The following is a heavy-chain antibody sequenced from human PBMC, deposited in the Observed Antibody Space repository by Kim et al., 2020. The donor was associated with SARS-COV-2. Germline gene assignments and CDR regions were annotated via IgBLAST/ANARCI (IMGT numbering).Heavy chain of an antibody. J-gene: IGHJ4*02. D-gene: IGHD6-19*01. V-gene: IGHV1-8*01. CDR3: ARGRYSSGFDY. Sequence: TGYEQKFQGRVTMTRNTSISTAYMELSSLRSEDTAVYYCARGRYSSGFDYWGQGTLVTVSS. CDR2: T.